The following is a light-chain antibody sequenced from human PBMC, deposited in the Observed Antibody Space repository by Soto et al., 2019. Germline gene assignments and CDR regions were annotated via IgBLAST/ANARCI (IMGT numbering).Light chain of an antibody. J-gene: IGLJ1*01. CDR3: SSYTSSNTYV. Sequence: QSVLTQPASVSGSPGQSITISCTGTISDVSGYNFVSWYQQYPGKAPKLMIYYVSNRPSGVSNPFSGSKSGNTASLTISGLQAEDEADYYCSSYTSSNTYVFGAGTKVTVL. CDR1: ISDVSGYNF. V-gene: IGLV2-14*03. CDR2: YVS.